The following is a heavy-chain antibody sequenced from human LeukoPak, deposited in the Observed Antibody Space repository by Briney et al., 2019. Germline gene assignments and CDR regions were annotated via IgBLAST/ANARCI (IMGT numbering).Heavy chain of an antibody. V-gene: IGHV3-74*01. J-gene: IGHJ1*01. D-gene: IGHD3-22*01. CDR2: IKSDGST. CDR1: GFTFSTYW. Sequence: GGSLRLSCAASGFTFSTYWMHWVRQAPGKGLVWVSRIKSDGSTYYADSVKGRFTISRDNANNTLSLQMNSLRPEDTGVYYCARAPSEIGGYYPEYFRHWGQGTLVTVSS. CDR3: ARAPSEIGGYYPEYFRH.